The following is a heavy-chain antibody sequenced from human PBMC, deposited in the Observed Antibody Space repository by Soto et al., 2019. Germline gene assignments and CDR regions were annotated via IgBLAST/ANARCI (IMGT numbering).Heavy chain of an antibody. CDR1: GVSISSYY. CDR2: IYYSGST. J-gene: IGHJ5*02. CDR3: AKDTADCSRTRCNPGDNWFDP. Sequence: SETLSLTCPVSGVSISSYYWILIRQPPGKGLEWIGYIYYSGSTNYNPSLKSRVTISVDTSKNQFSLKLSSVTAEDTAIYYCAKDTADCSRTRCNPGDNWFDPWGQGTLVTGYS. V-gene: IGHV4-59*01. D-gene: IGHD2-2*01.